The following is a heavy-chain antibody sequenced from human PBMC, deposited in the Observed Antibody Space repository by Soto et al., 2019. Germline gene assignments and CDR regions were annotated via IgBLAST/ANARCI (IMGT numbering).Heavy chain of an antibody. J-gene: IGHJ4*02. CDR3: ARANQPRHVWSGYYFDY. CDR2: ISYDGSNK. CDR1: GFTFSSYA. Sequence: GGSLRLSCAASGFTFSSYAMHWVRQAPGKGLEWVAVISYDGSNKYYADSVKGRFTISRDNSKNTLYLQMNSLRAEDTAVYYCARANQPRHVWSGYYFDYWGQGTLVTVSS. D-gene: IGHD3-3*01. V-gene: IGHV3-30-3*01.